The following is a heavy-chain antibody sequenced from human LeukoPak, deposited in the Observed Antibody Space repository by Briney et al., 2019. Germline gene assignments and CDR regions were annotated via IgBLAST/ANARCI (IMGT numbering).Heavy chain of an antibody. D-gene: IGHD6-13*01. Sequence: GGSLRLSCAASGFTFSIFAMSWVRQAPGKGLEWVSVIYSGGSTYYADSVKGRFTISRDNSKNTLYLQMNSLRAEDTAVYYCARDLLTSSSWYQDAFDIWGQGTMVTVSS. V-gene: IGHV3-66*01. CDR3: ARDLLTSSSWYQDAFDI. CDR2: IYSGGST. CDR1: GFTFSIFA. J-gene: IGHJ3*02.